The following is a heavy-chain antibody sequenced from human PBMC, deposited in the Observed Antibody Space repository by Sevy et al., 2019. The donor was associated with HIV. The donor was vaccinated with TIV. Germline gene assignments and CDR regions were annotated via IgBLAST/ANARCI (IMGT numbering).Heavy chain of an antibody. J-gene: IGHJ6*03. CDR3: AQPLSGDYDYYYYYYYMDV. D-gene: IGHD4-17*01. V-gene: IGHV3-23*01. CDR2: ISGSGTGL. CDR1: GFRFSNYA. Sequence: GGSLRLSCEASGFRFSNYAMTWVRQAPGKGLEWVSAISGSGTGLFYADSVKGRFTISRDNSKNTLYLQMNSVRGEDTAMYFSAQPLSGDYDYYYYYYYMDVWGKGTTVTVSS.